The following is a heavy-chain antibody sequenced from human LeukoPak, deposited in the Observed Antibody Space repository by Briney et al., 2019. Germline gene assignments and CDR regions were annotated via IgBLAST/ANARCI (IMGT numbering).Heavy chain of an antibody. CDR2: IRYDGSNK. D-gene: IGHD5-12*01. Sequence: GGSLRLSCAASGFTFSSYAMHWVRQAPGKGLEWVAFIRYDGSNKYYADSVKGRFTISRDNSKNTLYLQMNSLRAEDTAVYYCAKVAKYYYYYYMDVWGKGTTVTISS. CDR3: AKVAKYYYYYYMDV. J-gene: IGHJ6*03. CDR1: GFTFSSYA. V-gene: IGHV3-30*02.